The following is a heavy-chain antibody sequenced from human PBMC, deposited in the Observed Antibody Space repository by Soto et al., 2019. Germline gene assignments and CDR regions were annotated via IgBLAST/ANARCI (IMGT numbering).Heavy chain of an antibody. V-gene: IGHV1-69*13. CDR1: GGTFSSYA. J-gene: IGHJ3*02. D-gene: IGHD4-17*01. Sequence: ASVKVSCKASGGTFSSYAISWVRQAPGQGLEWMGGIIPIFGTANYAQKFQGRVTITADESTSTAYMELSSLRSEDTAVYYCAREATVYRAFDIWGQGTMVTVS. CDR3: AREATVYRAFDI. CDR2: IIPIFGTA.